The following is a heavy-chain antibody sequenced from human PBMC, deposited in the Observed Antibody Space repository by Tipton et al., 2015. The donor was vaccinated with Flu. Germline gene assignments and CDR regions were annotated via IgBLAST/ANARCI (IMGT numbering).Heavy chain of an antibody. CDR2: INHSGST. D-gene: IGHD2-15*01. CDR3: ARGSNAAATRTRTLGY. J-gene: IGHJ4*02. Sequence: LRLSCTVSGGSISSGGYYWSWIRQHPGKGLEWIGEINHSGSTNYNPSLKSRVTISVDTSKNQFSLKLSSVTAADTAVYYCARGSNAAATRTRTLGYWGQGTLVTVSS. CDR1: GGSISSGGYY. V-gene: IGHV4-31*03.